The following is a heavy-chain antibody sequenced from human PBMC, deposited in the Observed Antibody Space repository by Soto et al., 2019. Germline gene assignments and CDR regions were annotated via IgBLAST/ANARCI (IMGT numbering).Heavy chain of an antibody. CDR1: GYTFTSYA. Sequence: ASVKVSCKASGYTFTSYAMHWVRQAPGQRLEWMGWINAGNGNTKYSQKFQGRVTITADESTSTAYMELNSLRSEDTAVYYCASPGGSYYGGVVFWGQGPVVTVSS. V-gene: IGHV1-3*01. D-gene: IGHD1-26*01. J-gene: IGHJ4*02. CDR2: INAGNGNT. CDR3: ASPGGSYYGGVVF.